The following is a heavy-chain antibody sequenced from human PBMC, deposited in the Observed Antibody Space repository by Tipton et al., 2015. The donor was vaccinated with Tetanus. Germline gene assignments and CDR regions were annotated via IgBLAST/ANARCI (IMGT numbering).Heavy chain of an antibody. CDR1: GGSISSGGYY. J-gene: IGHJ6*02. CDR3: ARARSVRGVIIQYGMDV. D-gene: IGHD3-10*01. CDR2: IYYSGST. V-gene: IGHV4-31*03. Sequence: LRLSCTVSGGSISSGGYYWSWIRQHPGKGLEWIGYIYYSGSTYYNPSLKSRVTISVDTSKNQFSLKLSSVTAADTAVYYCARARSVRGVIIQYGMDVWGQGTTVTVSS.